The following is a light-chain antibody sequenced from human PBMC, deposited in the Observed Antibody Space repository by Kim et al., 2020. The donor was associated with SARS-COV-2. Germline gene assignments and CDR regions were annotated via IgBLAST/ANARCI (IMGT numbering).Light chain of an antibody. CDR2: AAS. Sequence: DIQMTQSPSSLSASVGDRVTITCRASQNIGRYLNWYQRKPGKAPKLLIYAASSLQSGVPPRFSGSGSGTIFPPPISSQHLKVFATYSCQKSYPAATFGGGTKVEIK. J-gene: IGKJ4*01. CDR3: QKSYPAAT. CDR1: QNIGRY. V-gene: IGKV1-39*01.